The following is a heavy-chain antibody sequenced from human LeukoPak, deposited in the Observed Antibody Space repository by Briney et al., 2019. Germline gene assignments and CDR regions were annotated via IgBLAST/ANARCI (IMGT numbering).Heavy chain of an antibody. CDR1: GYTFTGYY. CDR3: AREGRGYCSSTSCYERAYYMDV. Sequence: ASVKVSCKASGYTFTGYYMHWVRQAPGQGLEWMGCINPNSGGTNYAQKFQGRVTMTRDTSISTAYMELSRLRSDDTAVYYCAREGRGYCSSTSCYERAYYMDVWGKGTTVTVSS. CDR2: INPNSGGT. J-gene: IGHJ6*03. D-gene: IGHD2-2*01. V-gene: IGHV1-2*02.